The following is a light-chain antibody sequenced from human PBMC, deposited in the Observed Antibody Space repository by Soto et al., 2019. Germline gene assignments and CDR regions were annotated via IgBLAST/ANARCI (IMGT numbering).Light chain of an antibody. Sequence: QSALTQPPSASGSPGQSVTISCTGTSSDVDDNNYVSWYQQHPGKAPKLMIYEVSKRPSGVPDRFSGSKSGNTASLTVSGLQAEDEADYYCSSYAGSNHTHVFGTGTKVTVL. CDR3: SSYAGSNHTHV. V-gene: IGLV2-8*01. J-gene: IGLJ1*01. CDR1: SSDVDDNNY. CDR2: EVS.